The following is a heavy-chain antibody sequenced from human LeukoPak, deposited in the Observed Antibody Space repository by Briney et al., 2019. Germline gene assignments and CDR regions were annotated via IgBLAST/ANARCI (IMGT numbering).Heavy chain of an antibody. J-gene: IGHJ6*03. D-gene: IGHD6-6*01. CDR3: ARDTAARRNYYYYMDV. CDR2: IYTSGST. Sequence: SETLSLTCTVSGGSISSGSYYWSWIRQPAGKGLEWIGRIYTSGSTNYNPSLKSRVTISVDTSKNQFSLKLSSVTAADTAVYYCARDTAARRNYYYYMDVWGKGTTVTVSS. V-gene: IGHV4-61*02. CDR1: GGSISSGSYY.